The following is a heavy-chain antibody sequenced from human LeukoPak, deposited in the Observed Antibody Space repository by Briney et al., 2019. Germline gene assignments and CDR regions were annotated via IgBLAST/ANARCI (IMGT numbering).Heavy chain of an antibody. CDR3: ARSKEGVPDDFWSGYSTNWFDS. D-gene: IGHD3-3*01. CDR2: IYYSGST. CDR1: GGFITSYY. V-gene: IGHV4-59*01. Sequence: SETLSLTCTVSGGFITSYYWSWIRQPPGKGLEWIGNIYYSGSTNYNPSLKSRVTISVDTSKNQFSLKLSSVTAADTAVYYCARSKEGVPDDFWSGYSTNWFDSWGQGTLVTVSS. J-gene: IGHJ5*01.